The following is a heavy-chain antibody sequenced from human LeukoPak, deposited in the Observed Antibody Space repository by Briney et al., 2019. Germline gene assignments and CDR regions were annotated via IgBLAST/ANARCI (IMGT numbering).Heavy chain of an antibody. CDR2: ISGSGGST. Sequence: PSETLSLTCTVSGGSISSYYWSWIRQPPGKGLEWVSAISGSGGSTYYADSVKGRFTISRDNSKNTLYLQMNSLRAEDTAVYYCAKENGYYYDSSVLLGYWGQGTLVTVSS. J-gene: IGHJ4*02. V-gene: IGHV3-23*01. CDR3: AKENGYYYDSSVLLGY. D-gene: IGHD3-22*01. CDR1: GGSISSYY.